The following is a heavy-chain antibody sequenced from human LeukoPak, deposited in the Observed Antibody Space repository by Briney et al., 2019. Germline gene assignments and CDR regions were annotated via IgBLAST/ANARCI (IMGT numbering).Heavy chain of an antibody. D-gene: IGHD3-22*01. Sequence: GESLKISCKASSYRFTNYWIGWVRQMPGKGLEWMGIVYPGGSQTQYSPSFQGQVTISVDTSTNTAYLQWNTLKASDTAMYYCARRNYNSVWFDPWGQGTLVTVSS. V-gene: IGHV5-51*01. CDR1: SYRFTNYW. CDR2: VYPGGSQT. CDR3: ARRNYNSVWFDP. J-gene: IGHJ5*02.